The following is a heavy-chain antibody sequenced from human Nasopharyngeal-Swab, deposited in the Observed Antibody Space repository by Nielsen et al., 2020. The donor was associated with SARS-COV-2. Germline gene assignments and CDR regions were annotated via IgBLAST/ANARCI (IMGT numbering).Heavy chain of an antibody. CDR3: ARGIAAAGTLDY. CDR1: GYTFTSYA. CDR2: INAGNGNT. J-gene: IGHJ4*02. V-gene: IGHV1-3*01. D-gene: IGHD6-13*01. Sequence: ASVKVSCKASGYTFTSYAVHWVRQAPGQRLEWMGWINAGNGNTKYSQKFQGRVTITRDKSASTAYMELSSLRSEDTAVYYCARGIAAAGTLDYWGQGTLVTVSS.